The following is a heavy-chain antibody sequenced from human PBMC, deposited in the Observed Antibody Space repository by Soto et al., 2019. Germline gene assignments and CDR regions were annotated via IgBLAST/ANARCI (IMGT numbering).Heavy chain of an antibody. Sequence: GGSLRLSCAASGFTFDDYAMHWVRQAPGKGLEWVSLISWDGGSTYYADSVKGRFTISRDNSKNTLYLQMNSLRAEDTAVYYCAKGEKLSPRSYFDYWGQGTLVTVS. CDR3: AKGEKLSPRSYFDY. J-gene: IGHJ4*02. D-gene: IGHD5-18*01. CDR2: ISWDGGST. CDR1: GFTFDDYA. V-gene: IGHV3-43D*04.